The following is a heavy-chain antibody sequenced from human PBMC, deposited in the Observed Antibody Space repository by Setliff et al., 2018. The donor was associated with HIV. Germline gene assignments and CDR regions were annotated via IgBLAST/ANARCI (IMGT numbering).Heavy chain of an antibody. V-gene: IGHV4-39*02. Sequence: SETLSLTCTVSGGSISNSRYYWSWIRQPPGKGLEWTGSIYYSGSTYYNPSLKSRVTISVDTSKNQFSLRLSSVTAAGTAVYYCAREDSSYHYFDYWGQGTPVTVSS. CDR2: IYYSGST. D-gene: IGHD6-6*01. J-gene: IGHJ4*02. CDR3: AREDSSYHYFDY. CDR1: GGSISNSRYY.